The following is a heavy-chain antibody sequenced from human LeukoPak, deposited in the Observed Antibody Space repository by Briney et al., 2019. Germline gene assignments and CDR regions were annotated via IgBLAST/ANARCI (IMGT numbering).Heavy chain of an antibody. Sequence: HGASVKVSCKVSGYALSELSMHWVRQAPGEGLEWMGGFDTEDAEKMYAQKFQGRVTMTEDTSTDTAYMELSSLRSEDTAVYYCATWDISGAYRAFHIWGQGTVVTVSS. D-gene: IGHD1-26*01. CDR1: GYALSELS. J-gene: IGHJ3*02. CDR3: ATWDISGAYRAFHI. V-gene: IGHV1-24*01. CDR2: FDTEDAEK.